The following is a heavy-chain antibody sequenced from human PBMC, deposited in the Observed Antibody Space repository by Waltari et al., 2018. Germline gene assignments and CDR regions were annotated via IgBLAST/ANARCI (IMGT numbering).Heavy chain of an antibody. CDR2: IIPIFGTA. J-gene: IGHJ3*02. CDR3: ARGGEMATGHI. D-gene: IGHD3-16*01. CDR1: GYSFTSYW. V-gene: IGHV1-69*01. Sequence: VQLVQSGAEVKKPGESLKISCKGSGYSFTSYWIGWVRQMPGKGLEWMGIIPIFGTANYAQKFQGRVTITADESTSTAYMELSSLRSEDTAVYYCARGGEMATGHIWGQGTMVTVSS.